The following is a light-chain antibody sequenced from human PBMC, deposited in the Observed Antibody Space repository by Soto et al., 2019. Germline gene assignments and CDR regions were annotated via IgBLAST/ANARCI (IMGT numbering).Light chain of an antibody. J-gene: IGLJ1*01. Sequence: QSALTQPASVSGSPGQSITISCTGTSSDVGSYNLVSWYQQHPGKAPKLMIYEGSKRPSGVSNRFSGSKSGNTASLTISGLQAEDEADYYCCSYAGSSPYVFGTGTQAHRP. CDR3: CSYAGSSPYV. CDR1: SSDVGSYNL. CDR2: EGS. V-gene: IGLV2-23*01.